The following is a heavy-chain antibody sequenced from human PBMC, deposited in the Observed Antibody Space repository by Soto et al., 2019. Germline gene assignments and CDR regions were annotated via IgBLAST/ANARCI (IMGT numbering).Heavy chain of an antibody. D-gene: IGHD3-10*01. CDR2: IIPMFGSA. V-gene: IGHV1-69*01. CDR3: AREAGHNNGLGRGHPFDP. CDR1: GGTFNRYA. Sequence: QVQLVQSGAEVKKSGSSVKVSCKTSGGTFNRYAISWVRQAPGRGLEWMGAIIPMFGSANYAQKFQGRLTITADESTNTVYMEMSSLRSDDTAVYYCAREAGHNNGLGRGHPFDPWGQGTLVTVSS. J-gene: IGHJ5*02.